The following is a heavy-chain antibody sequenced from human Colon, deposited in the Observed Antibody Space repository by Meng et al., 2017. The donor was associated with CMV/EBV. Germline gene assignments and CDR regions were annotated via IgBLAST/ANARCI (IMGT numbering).Heavy chain of an antibody. J-gene: IGHJ4*02. Sequence: LSRTGAVYGGSFSDYYWTWISQPPGKGLEWIGEITHSGTTNYNPSLKSRVTISVDTSKNQFSLTLSSVTVADTAVYYCARGSPGTIDHWGQGTLVTVSS. CDR1: GGSFSDYY. CDR2: ITHSGTT. CDR3: ARGSPGTIDH. D-gene: IGHD6-13*01. V-gene: IGHV4-34*01.